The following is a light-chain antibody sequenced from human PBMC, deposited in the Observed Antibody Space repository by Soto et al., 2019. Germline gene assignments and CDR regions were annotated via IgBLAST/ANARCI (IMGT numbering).Light chain of an antibody. V-gene: IGLV2-14*01. CDR1: SRDIGFYNY. CDR3: SSYTSSSTLRV. CDR2: EVA. J-gene: IGLJ3*02. Sequence: QSVLTQPASVSGSPGQSITISCTGTSRDIGFYNYVSWYQQHPGKAPKLIIYEVAKRPSGVSSRFSGSKSGNTASLTISGLQAEDEADYYCSSYTSSSTLRVFGGGTKLTVL.